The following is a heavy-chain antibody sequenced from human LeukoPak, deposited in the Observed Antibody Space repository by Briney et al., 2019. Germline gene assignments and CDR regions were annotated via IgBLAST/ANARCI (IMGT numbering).Heavy chain of an antibody. V-gene: IGHV4-59*01. CDR3: ARVPYGGSASLFDY. Sequence: SETLSLTCTVSGGSISSYYWSWLRQPPGKGLEWIGYIYSSGGTNYNPSLKSRVTISVDTSKNRFSLKLSSVTAADTAYYYCARVPYGGSASLFDYWGQGTLATVSS. J-gene: IGHJ4*02. D-gene: IGHD6-6*01. CDR1: GGSISSYY. CDR2: IYSSGGT.